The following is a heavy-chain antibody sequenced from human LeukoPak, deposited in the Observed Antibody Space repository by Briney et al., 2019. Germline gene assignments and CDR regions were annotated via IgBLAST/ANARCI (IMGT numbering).Heavy chain of an antibody. J-gene: IGHJ3*02. CDR3: ASVGGYYYDSSDAFDI. D-gene: IGHD3-22*01. Sequence: GGSLRLSCAASGFTFSDYYMSWIRQAPGKGLEWVSYISSSSSYTNYADSVKGRFTISRDNAKNSLYLQMNSLRAEDTAVYYCASVGGYYYDSSDAFDIWGQGTMVTFSS. CDR2: ISSSSSYT. CDR1: GFTFSDYY. V-gene: IGHV3-11*03.